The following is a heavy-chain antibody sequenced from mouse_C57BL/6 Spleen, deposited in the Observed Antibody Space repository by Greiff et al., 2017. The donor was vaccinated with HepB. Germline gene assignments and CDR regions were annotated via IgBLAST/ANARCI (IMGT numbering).Heavy chain of an antibody. CDR3: AGDYYGNFYYAMDY. V-gene: IGHV1-66*01. CDR1: GYSFTSYY. Sequence: QVQLQQSGPELVKPGASVKISCKASGYSFTSYYIHWVKQRPGQGLEWIGWIYPGSGNTKYNEKFKGKATLTADTSSSTAYMQLSSLTSEDSAVYYCAGDYYGNFYYAMDYWGQGTSVTVSS. CDR2: IYPGSGNT. J-gene: IGHJ4*01. D-gene: IGHD2-1*01.